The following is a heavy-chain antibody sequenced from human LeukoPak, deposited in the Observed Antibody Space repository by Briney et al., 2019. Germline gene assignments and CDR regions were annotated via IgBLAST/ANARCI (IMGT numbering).Heavy chain of an antibody. J-gene: IGHJ4*02. V-gene: IGHV3-21*01. CDR3: ARERIVGATRASGLDY. D-gene: IGHD1-26*01. Sequence: GGSLRLSCAASGFTFSSYSMNWVRQAPGKGLEWVSSISSSSSYIYYADSVKGRFTIPRDNAKNSLYLQMNSLRAEDTAVYYCARERIVGATRASGLDYWGQGTLVTVSS. CDR2: ISSSSSYI. CDR1: GFTFSSYS.